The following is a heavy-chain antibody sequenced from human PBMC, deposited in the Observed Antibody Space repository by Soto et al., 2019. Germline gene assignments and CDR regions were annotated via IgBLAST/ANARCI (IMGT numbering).Heavy chain of an antibody. V-gene: IGHV4-59*01. J-gene: IGHJ4*02. CDR1: GGSISSYY. CDR3: ARAIRGSYLRYFDY. D-gene: IGHD1-26*01. Sequence: QVQLQESGPGLVKPSETLSLTCTVSGGSISSYYWSWIRQPPGKGLEWIGYIYYSGSTNYNPSLKSRVTISVDTSKNQFSLKLSSVTAADTAVYYCARAIRGSYLRYFDYWGQGTLVTVSS. CDR2: IYYSGST.